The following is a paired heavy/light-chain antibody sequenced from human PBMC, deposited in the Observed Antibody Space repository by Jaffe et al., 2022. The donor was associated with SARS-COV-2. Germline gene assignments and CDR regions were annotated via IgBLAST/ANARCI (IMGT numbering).Heavy chain of an antibody. D-gene: IGHD3-16*01. Sequence: QVQLQESGPGLVKPSQTLSLTCTVSGGSISSGDYYWSWIRQPPGKGLEWIGYIYYSGSTYYNPSLKSRVTISVDTSKNQFSLKLSSVTAADTAVYYCASFTVGGLQKSEWGLWYWGQGTLVTVSS. CDR2: IYYSGST. CDR1: GGSISSGDYY. J-gene: IGHJ4*02. CDR3: ASFTVGGLQKSEWGLWY. V-gene: IGHV4-30-4*01.
Light chain of an antibody. CDR3: QQYGSSPFT. CDR2: GAS. J-gene: IGKJ4*01. Sequence: EIVLTQSPGTLSLSPGERATLSCRASQSVSSSYLAWYQQKPGQAPRLLIYGASSRATGIPDRFSGSGSGTDFTLTISRLEPEDFAVYYCQQYGSSPFTFGGGTKVEIK. CDR1: QSVSSSY. V-gene: IGKV3-20*01.